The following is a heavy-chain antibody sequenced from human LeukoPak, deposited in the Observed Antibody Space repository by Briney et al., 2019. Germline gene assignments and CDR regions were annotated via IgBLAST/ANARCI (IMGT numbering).Heavy chain of an antibody. CDR1: GYTFTENY. Sequence: ASVKVSCKASGYTFTENYMHWVRQAPGQGLEWMGRINPNSGDTNYAQEFQGRVSMTRDTSISTAYMELSSLRSDDTAAYYCARALTHRNDHWGQGTLVTVSS. V-gene: IGHV1-2*02. D-gene: IGHD3-9*01. J-gene: IGHJ4*02. CDR2: INPNSGDT. CDR3: ARALTHRNDH.